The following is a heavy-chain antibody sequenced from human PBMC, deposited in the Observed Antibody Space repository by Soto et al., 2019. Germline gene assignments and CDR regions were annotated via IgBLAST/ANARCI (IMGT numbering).Heavy chain of an antibody. CDR3: AKDILVFVVVVAASPFDY. CDR1: GFTFSSYG. D-gene: IGHD2-15*01. J-gene: IGHJ4*02. Sequence: QVQLVESGGGVVQPGRSLRLSCAASGFTFSSYGMHWVRQAPGKGLEWVAVISYDGSNKYYADSVKGRFTISRDNSKTTLCLQMNRLQADDTAVYYCAKDILVFVVVVAASPFDYWGKQTMVTVSS. CDR2: ISYDGSNK. V-gene: IGHV3-30*18.